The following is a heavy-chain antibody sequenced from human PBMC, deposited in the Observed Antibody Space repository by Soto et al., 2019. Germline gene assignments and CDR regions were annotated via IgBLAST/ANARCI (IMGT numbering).Heavy chain of an antibody. CDR3: AYLPCSGGSCDWFSFSGMDV. CDR2: IYWDDDK. CDR1: GFSLSTSGVG. J-gene: IGHJ6*02. V-gene: IGHV2-5*02. D-gene: IGHD2-15*01. Sequence: QITLKESGPTLVKPTQTLTLTCTFSGFSLSTSGVGVAWIRQPPGKALEWLALIYWDDDKRYRPSLESRLTITKDSSKNRVVLTMTNMDSVDTATYYCAYLPCSGGSCDWFSFSGMDVWGQGTTVTVSS.